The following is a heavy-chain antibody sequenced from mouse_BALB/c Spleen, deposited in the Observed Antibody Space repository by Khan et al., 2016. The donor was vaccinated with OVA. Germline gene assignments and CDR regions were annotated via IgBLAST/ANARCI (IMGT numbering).Heavy chain of an antibody. Sequence: QVQLQQSGAELARPGASVKLSCKASGYTFTDYYINWVKQRTGQGLEWIGEISPGSGDTYYNEKFKGKATLTADKSSSTVYRQRSSLTAEASAVYFCARRNYFGYTFAYWGQGTLVTVSA. D-gene: IGHD1-2*01. J-gene: IGHJ3*01. CDR1: GYTFTDYY. CDR3: ARRNYFGYTFAY. CDR2: ISPGSGDT. V-gene: IGHV1-77*01.